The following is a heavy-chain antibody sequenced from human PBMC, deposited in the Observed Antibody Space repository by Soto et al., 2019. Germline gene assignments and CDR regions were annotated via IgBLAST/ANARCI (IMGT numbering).Heavy chain of an antibody. CDR3: AKDRGSGGSYYYFDY. V-gene: IGHV3-9*01. D-gene: IGHD2-15*01. J-gene: IGHJ4*02. Sequence: GGSLRLSCAASGFTFDDYAMHWVRQAPGKGLEWVSGISWNSGSIGYADSVKGRFTISRDNAKNSLYPQMNSLRAEDTALYYCAKDRGSGGSYYYFDYWGQGTLVTVSS. CDR2: ISWNSGSI. CDR1: GFTFDDYA.